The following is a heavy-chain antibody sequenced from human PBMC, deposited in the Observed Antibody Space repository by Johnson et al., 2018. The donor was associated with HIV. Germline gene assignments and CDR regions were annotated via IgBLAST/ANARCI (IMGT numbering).Heavy chain of an antibody. Sequence: QVQLVESGGGVVQPGGSLRLSCAASGFTFSSYGMHWVSQAPGKGLEWVAFIRYDGSNKYYADSVKCRFTISRDNSKNTLYLQMNSLRAEDTAVYYCAREGEWERRNLHAFDIWGQGTMVTVSS. CDR3: AREGEWERRNLHAFDI. CDR2: IRYDGSNK. D-gene: IGHD1-26*01. J-gene: IGHJ3*02. V-gene: IGHV3-30*02. CDR1: GFTFSSYG.